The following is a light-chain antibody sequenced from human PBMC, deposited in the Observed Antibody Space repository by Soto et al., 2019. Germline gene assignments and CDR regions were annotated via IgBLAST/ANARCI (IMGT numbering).Light chain of an antibody. CDR3: QKYNSAPQGLT. J-gene: IGKJ4*01. CDR2: AAS. CDR1: QGISNY. Sequence: DIQMTQSPSSLSASVGDRVTITCRASQGISNYLAWYQQKPGKVPKLLIYAASTLQSGVPSRFSGSGSGTDFTLTISSLQPEDVVTYYCQKYNSAPQGLTFRGGTKVEIK. V-gene: IGKV1-27*01.